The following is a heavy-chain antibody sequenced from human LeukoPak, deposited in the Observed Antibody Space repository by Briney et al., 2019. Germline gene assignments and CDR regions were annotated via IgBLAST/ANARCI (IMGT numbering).Heavy chain of an antibody. V-gene: IGHV3-7*01. Sequence: PGGSLRLSCAASGFTSRFSFGDYYMSWIRQAPGKGLEWVTNIKQDGSEKYYVDSVKGRFTISRDNAKNSLYLQMNSLRAEDTAVYYCARDFYKKYSGHRFDYWGQGTLVTVSS. CDR3: ARDFYKKYSGHRFDY. D-gene: IGHD5-12*01. J-gene: IGHJ4*02. CDR2: IKQDGSEK. CDR1: GFTSRFSFGDYY.